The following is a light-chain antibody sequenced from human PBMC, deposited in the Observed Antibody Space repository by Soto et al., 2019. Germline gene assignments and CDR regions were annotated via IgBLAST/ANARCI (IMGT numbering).Light chain of an antibody. CDR3: SSYTNITTRACV. CDR2: EVT. Sequence: QSALTQPASVSGSPGQSITISCTGTSGDIGSYNRVYWYQQHPGKAPKHIIYEVTDRPSGVSNRFSGSKAGNTASLTISGLQVEDEAEYYCSSYTNITTRACVFGTGTKLTVL. J-gene: IGLJ1*01. CDR1: SGDIGSYNR. V-gene: IGLV2-14*01.